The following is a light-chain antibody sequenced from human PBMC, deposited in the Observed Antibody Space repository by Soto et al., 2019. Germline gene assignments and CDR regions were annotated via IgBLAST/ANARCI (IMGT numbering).Light chain of an antibody. CDR3: QQRSNWPGT. CDR1: QSVSSS. V-gene: IGKV3-11*01. J-gene: IGKJ3*01. Sequence: EIVLTQSPATLSLSPGERATLSCRASQSVSSSLAWYQHKPGQAPRLLIYDASNRASGIPARFSGGGSGTDITLTISSLEPEDFAVYYCQQRSNWPGTFGPGTKVDVK. CDR2: DAS.